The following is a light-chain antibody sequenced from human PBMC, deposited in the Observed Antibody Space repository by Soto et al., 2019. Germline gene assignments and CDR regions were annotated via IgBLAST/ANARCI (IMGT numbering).Light chain of an antibody. V-gene: IGKV1D-12*01. CDR3: QLTDTFVSNS. CDR2: GAS. Sequence: DIQMTQSPSSVSASVGDTVTITCRASQGISTWLAWYQQKPGRAPKLLIFGASNLQSGVPSRFHGSESRTEFTLTISKLQSEDFANYYCQLTDTFVSNSFGKGTRVE. J-gene: IGKJ5*01. CDR1: QGISTW.